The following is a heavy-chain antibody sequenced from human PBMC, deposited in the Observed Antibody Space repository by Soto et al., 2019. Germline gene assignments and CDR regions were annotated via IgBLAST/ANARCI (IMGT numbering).Heavy chain of an antibody. D-gene: IGHD3-22*01. CDR2: ISAYNGNT. CDR1: GYTFTSYG. J-gene: IGHJ4*02. V-gene: IGHV1-18*01. Sequence: ASVKVSCKASGYTFTSYGISWVRQAPGQGLEWMGWISAYNGNTNYAQKLQGRVTMTTDTSTNTAYMELRSLRSDDTAVYYCARIPGYYDSSGRALDYWGQGTLVTVS. CDR3: ARIPGYYDSSGRALDY.